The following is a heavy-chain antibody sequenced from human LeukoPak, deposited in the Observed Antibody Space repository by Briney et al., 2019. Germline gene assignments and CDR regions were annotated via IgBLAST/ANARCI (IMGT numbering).Heavy chain of an antibody. CDR1: GGSISSYY. CDR2: IYYSGST. J-gene: IGHJ4*02. Sequence: PSETLSLTCTVSGGSISSYYWSWIRQPPGKGLEWIGYIYYSGSTNYNPSLKSRVTISVDTSKNQFSLKLSSVTAADTAVYYCARGTIFGPVDYWGQGTLVTVSS. CDR3: ARGTIFGPVDY. V-gene: IGHV4-59*12. D-gene: IGHD3-3*01.